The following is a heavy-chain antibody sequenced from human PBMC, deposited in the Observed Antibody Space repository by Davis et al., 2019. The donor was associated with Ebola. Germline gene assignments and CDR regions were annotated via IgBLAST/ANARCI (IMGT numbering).Heavy chain of an antibody. Sequence: SVKVSCKASGGTFSSYAISWVRQAPGQGLEWMGGIIPIFGTANYAQKFQGRVTITADESTSTAYMELSSLRSEDTAVYYCARERGAYGLDAFDIWGQGTMVTVSS. CDR1: GGTFSSYA. CDR2: IIPIFGTA. V-gene: IGHV1-69*13. D-gene: IGHD3-16*01. J-gene: IGHJ3*02. CDR3: ARERGAYGLDAFDI.